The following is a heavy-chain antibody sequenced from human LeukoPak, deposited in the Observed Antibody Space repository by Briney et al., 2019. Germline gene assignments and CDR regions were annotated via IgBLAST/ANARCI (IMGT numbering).Heavy chain of an antibody. Sequence: GGSLTLSCAASGFTFSSYAMSWVRQAPGKGLEWVSTIGGSGSGGSTYYADSVKGRFTISRDNSKDTLYLQMNSLRAEDTAVYYCAKLLAVTNSYYFNYWGQGTLVTVSS. CDR2: IGGSGSGGST. CDR1: GFTFSSYA. V-gene: IGHV3-23*01. D-gene: IGHD6-19*01. J-gene: IGHJ4*02. CDR3: AKLLAVTNSYYFNY.